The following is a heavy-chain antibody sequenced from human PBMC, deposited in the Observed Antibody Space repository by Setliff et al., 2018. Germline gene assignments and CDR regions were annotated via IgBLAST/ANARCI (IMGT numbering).Heavy chain of an antibody. V-gene: IGHV4-30-4*08. CDR3: ARESRYYYDNLGTLDY. CDR2: IYSSGST. D-gene: IGHD3-22*01. CDR1: GGSFSGYY. Sequence: SETLSLTCAVFGGSFSGYYWSWIRQPPGKGLEWIGYIYSSGSTYYNPSLKSRVSISVDTSKNQFSLKLSSVTAADTAVYYCARESRYYYDNLGTLDYWGQGTLVTVSS. J-gene: IGHJ4*02.